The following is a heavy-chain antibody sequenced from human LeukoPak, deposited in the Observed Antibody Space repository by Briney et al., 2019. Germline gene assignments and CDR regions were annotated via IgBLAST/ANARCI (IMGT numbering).Heavy chain of an antibody. CDR2: ISYDGCDK. CDR3: AKPCGGDCYYGMDV. CDR1: GFTFSSYG. J-gene: IGHJ6*02. V-gene: IGHV3-30*18. D-gene: IGHD2-21*01. Sequence: GGSLRLSCAASGFTFSSYGMHWVRQAPGKGLEWVAVISYDGCDKYYADSVKGRFTISRDNSKNTLYLQMNSLRAEDTAVYYCAKPCGGDCYYGMDVWGQGTTVTVSS.